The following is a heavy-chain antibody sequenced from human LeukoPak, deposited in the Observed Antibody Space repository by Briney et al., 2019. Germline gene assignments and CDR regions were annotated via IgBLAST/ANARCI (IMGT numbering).Heavy chain of an antibody. CDR3: AKDQLPITIFGVVIQALDY. Sequence: PGGSLRLSCAASGFAFSSYGMHWVRQAPGKGLEWVAFIRYDGSNKYYADSVKGRFTISRDNSKNTLYLQMNSLRAEDTAVYYCAKDQLPITIFGVVIQALDYWGQGTLVTVSS. CDR1: GFAFSSYG. CDR2: IRYDGSNK. J-gene: IGHJ4*02. V-gene: IGHV3-30*02. D-gene: IGHD3-3*01.